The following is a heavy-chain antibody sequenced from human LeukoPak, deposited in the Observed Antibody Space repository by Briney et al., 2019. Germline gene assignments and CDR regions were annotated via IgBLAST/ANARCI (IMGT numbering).Heavy chain of an antibody. CDR2: INDDGSNK. CDR3: ATHYYDSSGYPNYYYYYMDV. V-gene: IGHV3-23*01. Sequence: GGSLRLFCGASGLTFSGYGVRWVRQARGKGLEGVSTINDDGSNKHYTDAVKCPFTISRDNSKTTLYLQMNSLRAEDTAVYYCATHYYDSSGYPNYYYYYMDVWGKGTTVTVSS. CDR1: GLTFSGYG. J-gene: IGHJ6*03. D-gene: IGHD3-22*01.